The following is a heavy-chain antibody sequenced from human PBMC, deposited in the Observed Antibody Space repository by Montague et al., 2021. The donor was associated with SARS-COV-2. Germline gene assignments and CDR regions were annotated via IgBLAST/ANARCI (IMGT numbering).Heavy chain of an antibody. Sequence: TLSLTCTVSGGSISGGGYYWSWIRQHPGKGLEWIGYIYYSGNTYYNPSLKSRVTIPVDTSKNQFSLKLSSVTAADTAVYYCASTYGGNLGYYYYYMDVWGKGTTVTVSS. J-gene: IGHJ6*03. CDR2: IYYSGNT. CDR3: ASTYGGNLGYYYYYMDV. CDR1: GGSISGGGYY. D-gene: IGHD4-23*01. V-gene: IGHV4-31*03.